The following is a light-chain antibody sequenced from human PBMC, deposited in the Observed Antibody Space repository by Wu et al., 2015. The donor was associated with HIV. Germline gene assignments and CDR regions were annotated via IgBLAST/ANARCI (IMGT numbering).Light chain of an antibody. Sequence: EIMMTQSPATLSVSPGERATLSCRASHSISSNLAWYQQKPGHGPRLLIYGASIRATGIPDRFGGSGSGTDFTLTISRLEPEDFAVYYCQQYGTSPRTFGQGTKLEIK. J-gene: IGKJ1*01. CDR3: QQYGTSPRT. V-gene: IGKV3-20*01. CDR1: HSISSN. CDR2: GAS.